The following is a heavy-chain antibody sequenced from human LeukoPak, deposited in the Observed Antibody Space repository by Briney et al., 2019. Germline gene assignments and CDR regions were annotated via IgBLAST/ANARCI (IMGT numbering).Heavy chain of an antibody. CDR3: ARDRHRRYCSGGSCYGGWFDP. CDR2: ISAYNGNT. Sequence: GASVKVSCKASGYTFTSYGISWVRQAPGQGLEWMGWISAYNGNTNYAQKLQGRVTMTTDTSTSTAYMELRSLRSDDTAVYYCARDRHRRYCSGGSCYGGWFDPWGQGTLVTVSS. V-gene: IGHV1-18*01. J-gene: IGHJ5*02. CDR1: GYTFTSYG. D-gene: IGHD2-15*01.